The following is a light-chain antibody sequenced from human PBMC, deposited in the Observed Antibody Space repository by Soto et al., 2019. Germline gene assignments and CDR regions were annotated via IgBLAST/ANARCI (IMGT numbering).Light chain of an antibody. J-gene: IGKJ1*01. Sequence: DIQMTQSPSTLSGSVGDRVTITCRASQTISSWLAWYQQKPGKAPKLLIYKVSTLKSGVPSRFSGSGSGTEFTLPISSLQPADFATYYCQHYNSYSEAFGQGTKVDIK. CDR3: QHYNSYSEA. CDR1: QTISSW. V-gene: IGKV1-5*03. CDR2: KVS.